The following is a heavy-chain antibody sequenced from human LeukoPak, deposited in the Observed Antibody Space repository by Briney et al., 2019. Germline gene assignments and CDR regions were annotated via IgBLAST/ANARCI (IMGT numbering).Heavy chain of an antibody. CDR3: GRGNTYYYTSGSNNWFDP. J-gene: IGHJ5*02. Sequence: PSETLSLTCTVSGGSISSYYWSWIRQPAGKGLEWVGRIYTSGSTNYNPSLKSRVTISLDTSKNQFSLKLSSVTASDTAVYYCGRGNTYYYTSGSNNWFDPWGQGTLVTVSS. V-gene: IGHV4-4*07. D-gene: IGHD3-10*01. CDR2: IYTSGST. CDR1: GGSISSYY.